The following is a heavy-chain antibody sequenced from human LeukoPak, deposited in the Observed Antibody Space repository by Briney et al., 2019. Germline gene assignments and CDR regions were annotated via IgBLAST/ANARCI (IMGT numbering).Heavy chain of an antibody. D-gene: IGHD6-25*01. CDR2: IHDDGRT. CDR1: GGSMSDSIT. V-gene: IGHV4/OR15-8*01. CDR3: AKVLTAAGLDL. Sequence: PSETLSLTCSVSGGSMSDSITWGWVRQPPGKGLEWLANIHDDGRTAPNPSLRSQLTISQDRSKNQFSLKVSSVTAADTAFYYCAKVLTAAGLDLWGQGILVTVSS. J-gene: IGHJ5*02.